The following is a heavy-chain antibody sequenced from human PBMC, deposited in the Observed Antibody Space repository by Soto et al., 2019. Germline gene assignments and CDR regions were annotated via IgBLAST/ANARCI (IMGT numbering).Heavy chain of an antibody. V-gene: IGHV3-23*01. J-gene: IGHJ3*02. CDR1: GFTFSSYA. D-gene: IGHD3-10*01. Sequence: LSLTCAASGFTFSSYAMSWVRQAPGKGLEWVSAISGSGGSTYYADSVKGRFTISRDNSKNTLYLQMNSLRAEDTAVYYCAKAFDSTDYHDAFDIWGQGTMVTVSS. CDR2: ISGSGGST. CDR3: AKAFDSTDYHDAFDI.